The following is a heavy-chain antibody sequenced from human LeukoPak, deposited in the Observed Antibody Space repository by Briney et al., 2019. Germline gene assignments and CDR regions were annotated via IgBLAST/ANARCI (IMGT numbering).Heavy chain of an antibody. D-gene: IGHD3-9*01. J-gene: IGHJ4*02. CDR3: ARETYGDYGILTGSPDY. CDR2: IWYDGSNK. V-gene: IGHV3-33*01. CDR1: GFTLSSYG. Sequence: PGRSLRLSCAASGFTLSSYGMHWVRQAPGKGLEWVAVIWYDGSNKYYADSVKGRFTISRDNSKNTLYLQMNSLRAEDTAVYYCARETYGDYGILTGSPDYWGQGTLVIVSS.